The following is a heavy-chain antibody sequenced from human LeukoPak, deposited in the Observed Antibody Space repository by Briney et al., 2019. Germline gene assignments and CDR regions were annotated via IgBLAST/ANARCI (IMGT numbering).Heavy chain of an antibody. CDR3: ARAEGIAVAGNYYYGMDV. CDR1: GFTFSSYW. CDR2: INSEGSST. J-gene: IGHJ6*04. D-gene: IGHD6-19*01. V-gene: IGHV3-74*01. Sequence: PGGSLRLSCAASGFTFSSYWMHWVRQAPGKGLVWVSRINSEGSSTSYADSVKGRFTISRDNAKNTLYLQMNSLRAEDTAVYYCARAEGIAVAGNYYYGMDVWGKGTTVTVSS.